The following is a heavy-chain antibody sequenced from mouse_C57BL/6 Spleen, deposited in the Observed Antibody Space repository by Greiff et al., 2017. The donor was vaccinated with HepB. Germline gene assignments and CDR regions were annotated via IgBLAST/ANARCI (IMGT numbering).Heavy chain of an antibody. CDR3: ARENYGTLYAMDY. Sequence: EVKVEESGGGLVKPGGSLKLSCAASGFTFSDYGMHWVRQAPEKGLEWVAYISSGSSTIYYADTVKGRFTISRDNAKNTLFLQMTSLRSEDTAMYYCARENYGTLYAMDYWGQGTSVTVSS. J-gene: IGHJ4*01. D-gene: IGHD1-1*01. CDR1: GFTFSDYG. CDR2: ISSGSSTI. V-gene: IGHV5-17*01.